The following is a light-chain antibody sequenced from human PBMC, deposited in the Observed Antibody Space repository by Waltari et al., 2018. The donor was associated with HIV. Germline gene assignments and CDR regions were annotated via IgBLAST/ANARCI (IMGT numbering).Light chain of an antibody. CDR2: GAS. CDR1: QSVISDY. Sequence: EIVLTQSPGTLSLSPGERATLSCRASQSVISDYLAWYQQKRGQGPRLLIFGASSRATGIPDRFSGSGSGTDFTLTISRLEPEDFAMYYCQQYGNSPRTFGQGTKLEFK. J-gene: IGKJ2*01. CDR3: QQYGNSPRT. V-gene: IGKV3-20*01.